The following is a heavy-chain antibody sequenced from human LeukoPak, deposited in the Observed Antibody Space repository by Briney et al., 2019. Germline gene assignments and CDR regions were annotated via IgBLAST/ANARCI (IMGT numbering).Heavy chain of an antibody. D-gene: IGHD3-10*01. CDR3: ARHLWRGGTTDSFDI. CDR2: IYYSGST. V-gene: IGHV4-59*01. Sequence: SETLSLTCTVSGVSISSYYWSWIRQPPGKGLEWIGYIYYSGSTNYNPSLKSRVTISIDTSKNQFSLNLSSVTAADTAVYYCARHLWRGGTTDSFDIWGQGTMVSVSS. J-gene: IGHJ3*02. CDR1: GVSISSYY.